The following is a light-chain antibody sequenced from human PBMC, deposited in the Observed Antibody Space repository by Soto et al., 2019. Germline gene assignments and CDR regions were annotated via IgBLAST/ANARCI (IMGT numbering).Light chain of an antibody. J-gene: IGKJ4*01. Sequence: EIVMTQSPPTLSVSPGERVILSCRASESVGSSLAWYQQKPGQAPRLLIYSASTRASGIPARFSGSGSGTDFTLTISSLQSGDFAVYYCQQYNDWPPFTFGGGTKVEIK. V-gene: IGKV3-15*01. CDR2: SAS. CDR3: QQYNDWPPFT. CDR1: ESVGSS.